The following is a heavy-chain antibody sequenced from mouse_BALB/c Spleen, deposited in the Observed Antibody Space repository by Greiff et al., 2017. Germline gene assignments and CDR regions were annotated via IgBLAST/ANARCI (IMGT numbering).Heavy chain of an antibody. CDR3: ARQDWDAWFAY. CDR2: ISSGGGST. D-gene: IGHD4-1*01. V-gene: IGHV5-12-1*01. Sequence: VQLKQSGGGLVKPGGSLKLSCAASGFAFSSYDMSWVRQTPEKRLEWVAYISSGGGSTYYPDTVKGRFTISRDNAKNTLYLQMSSLKSEDTAMYYCARQDWDAWFAYWGQGTLVTVSA. CDR1: GFAFSSYD. J-gene: IGHJ3*01.